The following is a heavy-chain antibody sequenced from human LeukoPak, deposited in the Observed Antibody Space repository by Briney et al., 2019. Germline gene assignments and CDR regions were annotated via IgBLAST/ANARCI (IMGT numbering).Heavy chain of an antibody. CDR2: IYTSGST. CDR3: ARDRGDTHYGA. Sequence: SETLSLTCTVSGGSINSGSYYWSWIRQPAGKGLEWIGRIYTSGSTKYNPSLKSRVTMSVDTSKNQFSLKLSSVTAADTAVYYCARDRGDTHYGAWGQGTQVTVSS. D-gene: IGHD4-17*01. V-gene: IGHV4-61*02. J-gene: IGHJ5*02. CDR1: GGSINSGSYY.